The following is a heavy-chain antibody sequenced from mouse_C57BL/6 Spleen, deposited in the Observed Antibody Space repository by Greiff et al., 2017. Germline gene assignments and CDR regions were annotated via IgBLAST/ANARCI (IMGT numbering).Heavy chain of an antibody. J-gene: IGHJ1*03. Sequence: EVMLVESGGDLVKPGGSLKLSCAASGFTFSSYGMSWVRQTPDKRLEWVATISSGGSYTYYPDSVKGRFTISRDNAKNTLYLQMSSLKSEDTAMYYCARQTDYGSSRYWYFDVWGTGTTVTVSS. CDR2: ISSGGSYT. CDR1: GFTFSSYG. D-gene: IGHD1-1*01. V-gene: IGHV5-6*02. CDR3: ARQTDYGSSRYWYFDV.